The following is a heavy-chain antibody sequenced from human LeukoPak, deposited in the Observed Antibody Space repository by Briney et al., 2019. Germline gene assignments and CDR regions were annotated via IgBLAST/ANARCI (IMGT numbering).Heavy chain of an antibody. CDR1: GYSISSGYL. CDR3: VRVGPDY. J-gene: IGHJ4*02. V-gene: IGHV4-38-2*02. Sequence: SETLSLTCTVSGYSISSGYLWGWIRQPPGKGLECIGTISHSGTTYYTPSLKSRVTISVDTSKNQFSLKLSSVTAADTAVFYCVRVGPDYWGQGTLVTVSS. CDR2: ISHSGTT.